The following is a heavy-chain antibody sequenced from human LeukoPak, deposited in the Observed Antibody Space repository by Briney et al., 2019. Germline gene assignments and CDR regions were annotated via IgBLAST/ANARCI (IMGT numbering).Heavy chain of an antibody. V-gene: IGHV3-7*01. D-gene: IGHD2-15*01. Sequence: GGSLRLSCAASGFTFSSYWMSWVRQAPGKGLEWVANIKQDGSEKYYVDSVKGRFTISRDNAKNSLYLQMNSLRAEDTAVYYCASSPLDIPHYFDYWGQGTLVTVSS. J-gene: IGHJ4*02. CDR3: ASSPLDIPHYFDY. CDR1: GFTFSSYW. CDR2: IKQDGSEK.